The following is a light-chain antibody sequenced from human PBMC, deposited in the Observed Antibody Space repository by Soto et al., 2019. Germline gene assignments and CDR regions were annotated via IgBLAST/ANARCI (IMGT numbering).Light chain of an antibody. CDR3: QQRSNWRWT. CDR1: QSSSSC. CDR2: DAS. V-gene: IGKV3-11*01. J-gene: IGKJ1*01. Sequence: EILLTQAPSTLALFPGRKATLSCRASQSSSSCLAWSQQQPRQDPPILLYDASNRANGIPARFSGSGSGTDFTLPISSLEPEDFAVYYCQQRSNWRWTFGQGTKVDIK.